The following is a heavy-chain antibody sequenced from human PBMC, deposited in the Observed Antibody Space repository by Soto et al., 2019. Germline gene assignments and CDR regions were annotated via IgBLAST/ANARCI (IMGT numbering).Heavy chain of an antibody. CDR1: GYTFTSYG. D-gene: IGHD6-13*01. CDR2: ISAYNGNT. Sequence: ASVKVSCKASGYTFTSYGISWVRQAPGQGLEWMGWISAYNGNTNYAQKLQGRVTMTTDTSTSTAYMELRSLRSDDTAAYYCARGIAAAGTGVWFDPWGQGTLVTVSS. J-gene: IGHJ5*02. V-gene: IGHV1-18*01. CDR3: ARGIAAAGTGVWFDP.